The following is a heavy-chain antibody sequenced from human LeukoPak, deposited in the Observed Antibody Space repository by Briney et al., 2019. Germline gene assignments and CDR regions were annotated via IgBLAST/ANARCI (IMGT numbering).Heavy chain of an antibody. Sequence: SVKVSCKASGGTFSSYAISWVRQAPGQGLEWMGGIIPIFGTANYAQKFQGRVAITADESTSTAYMELSSLRSEDTAVYYCARAEPPPTHHDYGDYVIYYYGMDVWGQGTTVTVSS. CDR3: ARAEPPPTHHDYGDYVIYYYGMDV. D-gene: IGHD4-17*01. V-gene: IGHV1-69*13. J-gene: IGHJ6*02. CDR2: IIPIFGTA. CDR1: GGTFSSYA.